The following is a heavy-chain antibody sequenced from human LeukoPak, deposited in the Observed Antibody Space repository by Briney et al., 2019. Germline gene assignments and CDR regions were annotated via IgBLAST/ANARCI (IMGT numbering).Heavy chain of an antibody. CDR3: ASVGGSYFAFDI. V-gene: IGHV4-38-2*02. CDR1: DYSISSGYY. J-gene: IGHJ3*02. Sequence: PSETLSLTCTVSDYSISSGYYWGWIRQPPGKGLEWIGSIYHSGSTYYNPTLKSRVTISVDTSKNQFSLKLSSVTAADTAVYYCASVGGSYFAFDIWGQGTMVTVSS. D-gene: IGHD1-26*01. CDR2: IYHSGST.